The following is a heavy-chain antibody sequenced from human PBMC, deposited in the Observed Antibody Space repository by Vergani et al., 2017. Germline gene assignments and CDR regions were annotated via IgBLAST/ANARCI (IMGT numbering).Heavy chain of an antibody. CDR2: IIPIFGTA. J-gene: IGHJ4*02. CDR3: AGVDLHGSGSYYLDY. V-gene: IGHV1-69*01. D-gene: IGHD3-10*01. Sequence: QVQLVQSGAEVKKPGSSVKVSCKASGGTFSSYAISWVRQAPGQGLEWMGGIIPIFGTATYAQKFQGRVTITADESTSTAYMELSSLRSEDTAVYYCAGVDLHGSGSYYLDYWGQGTLVTVSS. CDR1: GGTFSSYA.